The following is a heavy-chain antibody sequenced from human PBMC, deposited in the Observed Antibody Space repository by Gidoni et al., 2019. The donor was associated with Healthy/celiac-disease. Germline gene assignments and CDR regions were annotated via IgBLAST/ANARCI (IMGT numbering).Heavy chain of an antibody. CDR2: ISGSGGST. J-gene: IGHJ4*02. V-gene: IGHV3-23*01. CDR3: AKEEEWELPCSLPTAY. CDR1: GFTFSSYA. D-gene: IGHD1-26*01. Sequence: EVQLLDSGGGLVQPGGSLTLSCSASGFTFSSYAMSWVRQAPGKGLEWVSSISGSGGSTYYADSVKGRFTISRDNSKNTLYLQMNSLRAEDTAVYYCAKEEEWELPCSLPTAYWGQGTLVTVSS.